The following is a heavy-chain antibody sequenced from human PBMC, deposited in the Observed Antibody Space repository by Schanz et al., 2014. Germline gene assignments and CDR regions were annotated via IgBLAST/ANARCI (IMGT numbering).Heavy chain of an antibody. V-gene: IGHV3-30*03. CDR2: ISYDGSSK. D-gene: IGHD3-10*01. J-gene: IGHJ6*02. CDR3: ARAQGVIRLYYGVDV. Sequence: QAQLVESGGGVVQPGRSLRLSCAASGFTFSSYAMSWVRQAPGKGLEWVALISYDGSSKNHADSVQGRFTISRDNSMNTVYLQMNSLRSDDAAVYYCARAQGVIRLYYGVDVWGQGTTVTVSS. CDR1: GFTFSSYA.